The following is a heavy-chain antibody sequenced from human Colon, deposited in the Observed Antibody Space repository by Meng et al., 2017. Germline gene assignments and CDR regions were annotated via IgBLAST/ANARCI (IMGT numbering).Heavy chain of an antibody. Sequence: GHRRGSGPGLVRPSETLSSICSFSVGSVSSAGYQWSWIRQPPGKGLEWIGYASTNYNPSLKSRVTISVDTSKNQFSLRLTSVTAADTAVYYCARDHMGSLDYWGQGILVTVSS. CDR1: VGSVSSAGYQ. CDR3: ARDHMGSLDY. V-gene: IGHV4-61*08. J-gene: IGHJ4*02. D-gene: IGHD1-26*01. CDR2: AST.